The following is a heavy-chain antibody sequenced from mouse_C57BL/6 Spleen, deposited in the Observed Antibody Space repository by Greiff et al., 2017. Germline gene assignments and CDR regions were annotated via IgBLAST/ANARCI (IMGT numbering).Heavy chain of an antibody. CDR2: IRLKSDNYAT. CDR1: GFTFSNYW. D-gene: IGHD1-1*01. Sequence: EVKLMESGGGLVQPGGSMKLSCVASGFTFSNYWMNWVRQSPEKGLEWVAQIRLKSDNYATHYAESVKGRFTISRDDSKSSVYLQMNNLMAEDTGIYYCTYYYGSSPFAYWGQGTLVTVSA. J-gene: IGHJ3*01. V-gene: IGHV6-3*01. CDR3: TYYYGSSPFAY.